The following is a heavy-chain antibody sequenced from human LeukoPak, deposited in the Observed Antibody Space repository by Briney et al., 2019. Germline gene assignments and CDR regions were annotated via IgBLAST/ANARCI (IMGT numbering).Heavy chain of an antibody. J-gene: IGHJ5*02. CDR1: GFTFSSYA. D-gene: IGHD2-15*01. V-gene: IGHV3-23*01. CDR3: AKEECSVLSCYHLVSPARPNPMDP. CDR2: ISGSGGST. Sequence: PGGSLRLSCAASGFTFSSYAMSWVRQAPGKGLEWVSAISGSGGSTYYADSVKGRFTISRDNSKNTLYLQMNSLRAEDTAVYYCAKEECSVLSCYHLVSPARPNPMDPWGQGTLVTVSS.